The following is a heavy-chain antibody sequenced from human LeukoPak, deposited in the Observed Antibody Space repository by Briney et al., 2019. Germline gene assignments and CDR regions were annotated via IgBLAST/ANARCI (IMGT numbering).Heavy chain of an antibody. D-gene: IGHD3-22*01. Sequence: GGSLRLSCAASGFTFSSYGMHWVRQAPGKGLEWVAVIWYDGSNKYYADSVNGRFTISRDNSKNTLYLQMNSLRAEDTAVYYCAGSASVSSGSPSFDYWGQGTLVTVSS. CDR1: GFTFSSYG. J-gene: IGHJ4*02. V-gene: IGHV3-33*01. CDR2: IWYDGSNK. CDR3: AGSASVSSGSPSFDY.